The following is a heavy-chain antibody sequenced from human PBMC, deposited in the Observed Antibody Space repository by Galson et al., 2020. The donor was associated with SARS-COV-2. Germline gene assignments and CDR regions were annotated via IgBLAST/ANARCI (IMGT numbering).Heavy chain of an antibody. CDR2: ISYDGNNK. D-gene: IGHD3-16*01. J-gene: IGHJ2*01. CDR1: GFTFSSYG. V-gene: IGHV3-30*18. CDR3: AKSRGGYWYFDV. Sequence: VGSLRLSCAASGFTFSSYGMHWVRQAPGKGLEWVAVISYDGNNKYYADSVKGRFTLSRDNSKNTLYLQMNSLRAEDTAVYYCAKSRGGYWYFDVWGRGTLVTVSS.